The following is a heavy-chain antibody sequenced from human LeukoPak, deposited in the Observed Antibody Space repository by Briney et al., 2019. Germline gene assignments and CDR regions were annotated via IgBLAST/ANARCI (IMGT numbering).Heavy chain of an antibody. V-gene: IGHV3-30*18. J-gene: IGHJ4*02. D-gene: IGHD5-18*01. Sequence: GGSLRLSCAASGFTFSSYGMHWVRQAPGKGLEWMAVISYDGSNKYYADSVKGRFTISRDNSKNTLYLQMNSLRAEDTAVYYCAKVRYGYLIDYWGQGTLVTVSS. CDR3: AKVRYGYLIDY. CDR2: ISYDGSNK. CDR1: GFTFSSYG.